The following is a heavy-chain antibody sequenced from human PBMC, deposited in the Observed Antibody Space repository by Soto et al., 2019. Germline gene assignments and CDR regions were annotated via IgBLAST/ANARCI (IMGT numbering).Heavy chain of an antibody. CDR3: VRDRSSGWFGQKNNWFDP. D-gene: IGHD6-19*01. Sequence: SETLSLTCAVSGYSISRGYYWGWIRQPPGKGLEWIGSTHYTGSTYYNPSLKSRVIISVDMSKDHLSLDMSRATAADTAVYYCVRDRSSGWFGQKNNWFDPWGQGALVTVSS. J-gene: IGHJ5*02. CDR1: GYSISRGYY. CDR2: THYTGST. V-gene: IGHV4-38-2*02.